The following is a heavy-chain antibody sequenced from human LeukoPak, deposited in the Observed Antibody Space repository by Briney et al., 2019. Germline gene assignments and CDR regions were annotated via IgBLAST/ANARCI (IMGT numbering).Heavy chain of an antibody. CDR3: ARSAEGDYFDY. V-gene: IGHV4-30-2*01. CDR1: SGSINSGGYF. D-gene: IGHD6-19*01. CDR2: IYHSGST. J-gene: IGHJ4*02. Sequence: SETLSLTCAVCSGSINSGGYFWRWVRQPPGGGLEWIGYIYHSGSTYYNPSLKSRVTISVDRSKNQFSLKLSSVTAADTAVYYCARSAEGDYFDYWGQGTLVTVSS.